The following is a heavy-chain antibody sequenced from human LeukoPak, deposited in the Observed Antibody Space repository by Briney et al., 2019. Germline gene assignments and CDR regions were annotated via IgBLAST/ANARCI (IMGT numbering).Heavy chain of an antibody. CDR2: VSGSGSST. CDR1: GFTFSSYG. J-gene: IGHJ6*03. Sequence: GGSLRLSCAASGFTFSSYGMSWVRQAPGKGLEWVSGVSGSGSSTKHADSVKGRFTTSRDNSKNTLSLQMNSLRVEDTAVYYCAKIGRKYDFWTGFYEEEVGYMDVWGKGTTVTISS. CDR3: AKIGRKYDFWTGFYEEEVGYMDV. V-gene: IGHV3-23*01. D-gene: IGHD3-3*01.